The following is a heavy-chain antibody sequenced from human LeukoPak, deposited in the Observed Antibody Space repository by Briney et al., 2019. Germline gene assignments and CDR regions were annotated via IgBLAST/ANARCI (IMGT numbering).Heavy chain of an antibody. CDR2: IIPIFGTA. J-gene: IGHJ4*02. Sequence: ASVKVSCKASGGTFSSYAISWVRQAPGQGLEWMGGIIPIFGTANYAQKFQGRVTITTDESTSTAYMELSSLRSEDTAVYYCARGPIAPDKPTGDFDYWGQGTLVTVSS. CDR3: ARGPIAPDKPTGDFDY. V-gene: IGHV1-69*05. D-gene: IGHD7-27*01. CDR1: GGTFSSYA.